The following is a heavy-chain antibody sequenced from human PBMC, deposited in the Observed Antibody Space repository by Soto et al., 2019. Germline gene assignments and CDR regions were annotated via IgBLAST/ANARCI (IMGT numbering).Heavy chain of an antibody. Sequence: SETLSLTCTVSGGSISSGGYYWSWIRQHPGKGLEWIGYIYYSGSTYYNPSLKSRVTISVDTSKNQFSLKLSSVTAADTAVYYCARDRASGYDYFLFDYWGQGTPVTVS. CDR3: ARDRASGYDYFLFDY. D-gene: IGHD5-12*01. V-gene: IGHV4-31*03. CDR1: GGSISSGGYY. J-gene: IGHJ4*02. CDR2: IYYSGST.